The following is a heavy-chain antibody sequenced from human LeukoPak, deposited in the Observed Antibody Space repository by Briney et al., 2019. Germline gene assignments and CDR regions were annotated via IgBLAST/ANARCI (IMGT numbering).Heavy chain of an antibody. V-gene: IGHV1-69*05. CDR1: GGTFSSYA. CDR2: IIPIFGTA. J-gene: IGHJ4*02. D-gene: IGHD1-26*01. Sequence: GASVKVSCKASGGTFSSYAISWVRQAPGQGLEWMGRIIPIFGTANYAQKFQGRVTITTDESTGTAYMELSSLRSEDTAVYYCARDRAIGGFDYWGQGTLVTVSS. CDR3: ARDRAIGGFDY.